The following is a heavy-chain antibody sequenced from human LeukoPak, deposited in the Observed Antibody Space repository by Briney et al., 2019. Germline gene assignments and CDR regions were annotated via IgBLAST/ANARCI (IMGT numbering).Heavy chain of an antibody. J-gene: IGHJ4*02. CDR2: INPSGGST. Sequence: ASVKVSCKASGYPFTSYYMHWVRQAPGQGLEWMGIINPSGGSTSYAQKFQGRVTMTRDTSTSTVYMELSSLRSEDTAVYYCARAMAGYNFGYWGQGTLVTVSS. CDR3: ARAMAGYNFGY. V-gene: IGHV1-46*01. D-gene: IGHD6-19*01. CDR1: GYPFTSYY.